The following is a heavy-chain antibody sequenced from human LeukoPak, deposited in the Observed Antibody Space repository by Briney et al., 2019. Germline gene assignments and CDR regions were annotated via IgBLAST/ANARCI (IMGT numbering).Heavy chain of an antibody. D-gene: IGHD1-20*01. V-gene: IGHV3-23*01. CDR2: ISGSGSDT. CDR3: AKVLSVTRYYWYGLDA. J-gene: IGHJ6*02. Sequence: GGSLRLSCAASGFSFSTYAMNWVRQFPGKGLESISSISGSGSDTYYIDSVKGRFTISRGNYKKTLFLQMNNLRVEDTAVYYCAKVLSVTRYYWYGLDAWGQGTTVTVSS. CDR1: GFSFSTYA.